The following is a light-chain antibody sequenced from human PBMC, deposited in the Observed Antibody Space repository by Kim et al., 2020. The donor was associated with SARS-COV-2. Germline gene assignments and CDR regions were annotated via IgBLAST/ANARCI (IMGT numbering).Light chain of an antibody. Sequence: SSELTQDPAVSVALGQTVRITCQGDSLRSYYASWYQQKPGQAPVLVIYGKNNRPSGIPDRFSGSSSGNTASLTITGAQAVDEADYYCNSRDSSGNHLGVVFGGGTQLTVL. CDR3: NSRDSSGNHLGVV. CDR1: SLRSYY. V-gene: IGLV3-19*01. CDR2: GKN. J-gene: IGLJ2*01.